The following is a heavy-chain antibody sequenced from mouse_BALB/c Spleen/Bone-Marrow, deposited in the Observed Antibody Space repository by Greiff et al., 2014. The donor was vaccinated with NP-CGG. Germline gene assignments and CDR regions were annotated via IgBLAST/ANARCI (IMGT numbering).Heavy chain of an antibody. CDR3: AREMVTGFAY. J-gene: IGHJ3*01. CDR2: ISSGGST. CDR1: GFTFSSYA. D-gene: IGHD2-2*01. V-gene: IGHV5-6-5*01. Sequence: EVHLVESGGGLVKPGGSLKLSCAASGFTFSSYAMSWVRRTPEKRLEWVASISSGGSTYYPDSVKGRFTISRDNARNILYLQMSSLRSEDAAMYYCAREMVTGFAYWGQGTLVTVSA.